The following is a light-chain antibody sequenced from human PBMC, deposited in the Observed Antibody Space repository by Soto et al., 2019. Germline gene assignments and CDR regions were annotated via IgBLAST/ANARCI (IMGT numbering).Light chain of an antibody. Sequence: QLVLTQSSSASASLGSSVKLTCTLSSGHSSYIIAWHQQQPGKAPRYLMKVESSGSYNKGSGVPDRFSGSSSGADRYLTISNLQFEDEADYYCETWDSNLEVFGGGTKLTVL. V-gene: IGLV4-60*02. CDR1: SGHSSYI. CDR3: ETWDSNLEV. CDR2: VESSGSY. J-gene: IGLJ3*02.